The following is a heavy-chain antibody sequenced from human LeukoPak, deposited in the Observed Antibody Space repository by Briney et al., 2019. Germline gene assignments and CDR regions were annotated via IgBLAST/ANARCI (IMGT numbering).Heavy chain of an antibody. J-gene: IGHJ4*02. V-gene: IGHV1-8*03. CDR3: ARDGLSYYDFWSGYHRVFDY. CDR2: MNPNSGNT. Sequence: ASVKVSCKASGYTFTSYDINWVRQATGQGLEWMGWMNPNSGNTGYAQKFQGRVTITRNTSISTAYMELSSLRSEDTAVYYCARDGLSYYDFWSGYHRVFDYWGQGTLVTVSS. CDR1: GYTFTSYD. D-gene: IGHD3-3*01.